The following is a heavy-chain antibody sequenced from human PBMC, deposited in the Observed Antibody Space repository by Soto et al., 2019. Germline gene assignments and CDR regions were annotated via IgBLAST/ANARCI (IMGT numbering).Heavy chain of an antibody. J-gene: IGHJ3*02. CDR2: ISTSGGST. Sequence: GGSLRLSCAASGFTFSSYAMIWVRQAPGKGLEWVSAISTSGGSTYYAESVKGRFTISSDNSKNTLYLQMNSLRAEDTAVYYCAKTSRGSWNDAFDIWGQGTMVTVSS. CDR1: GFTFSSYA. D-gene: IGHD6-13*01. CDR3: AKTSRGSWNDAFDI. V-gene: IGHV3-23*01.